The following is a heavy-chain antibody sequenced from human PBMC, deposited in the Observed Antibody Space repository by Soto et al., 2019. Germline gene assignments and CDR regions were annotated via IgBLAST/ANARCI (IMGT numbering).Heavy chain of an antibody. J-gene: IGHJ6*03. D-gene: IGHD2-2*01. V-gene: IGHV4-39*07. Sequence: SETLSLTCTVSGGSISSSSYYWGWIRQPPGKGLEWIGSIYYSGSTYYNPSLKSRVTISVDTSKNQFSLKLSSVTAADTAVYYCARGTTSPYYYMDVWGKGTTVTVSS. CDR2: IYYSGST. CDR1: GGSISSSSYY. CDR3: ARGTTSPYYYMDV.